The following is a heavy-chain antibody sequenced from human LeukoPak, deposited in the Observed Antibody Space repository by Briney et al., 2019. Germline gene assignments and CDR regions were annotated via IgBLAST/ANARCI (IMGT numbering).Heavy chain of an antibody. J-gene: IGHJ4*02. Sequence: GGSLRLSCAASGFTFKNYGMSWVRQAPGKGLVWVSRINPDGSITNYADSVEGRFTISRDNAKNTLYLQMNSLRVEDTAVYFCVRALAGSSDYWGQGTLVTVSS. CDR1: GFTFKNYG. CDR2: INPDGSIT. D-gene: IGHD6-19*01. V-gene: IGHV3-74*01. CDR3: VRALAGSSDY.